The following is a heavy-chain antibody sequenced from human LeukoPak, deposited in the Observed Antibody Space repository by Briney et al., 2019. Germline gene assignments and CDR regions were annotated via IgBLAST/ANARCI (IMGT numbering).Heavy chain of an antibody. CDR1: GFTFSSYS. Sequence: PGGSLRLSCAASGFTFSSYSMNWVRQAPGKGLEWVSSISSSGSYIYYADSVKGRFTISRDNAKNSLYLQMNSLRAEDTAVYYCARDGSFYYDSSGYPLEYWGQGTLVTVSS. V-gene: IGHV3-21*01. J-gene: IGHJ4*02. D-gene: IGHD3-22*01. CDR3: ARDGSFYYDSSGYPLEY. CDR2: ISSSGSYI.